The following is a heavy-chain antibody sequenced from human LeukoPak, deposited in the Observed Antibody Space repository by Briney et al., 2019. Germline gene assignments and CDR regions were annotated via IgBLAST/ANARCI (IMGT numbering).Heavy chain of an antibody. V-gene: IGHV3-30*18. J-gene: IGHJ4*02. D-gene: IGHD6-13*01. CDR3: AKARKSSNHLDY. CDR1: GFTFSSYG. Sequence: GGSLRLSCAASGFTFSSYGMHWVRQAPGKGLEWVAVISYDGSNKYYADSVKGRFTISRDNSKNTLYLQMNSLRAEDTAVYYCAKARKSSNHLDYWGQGTLVTVSS. CDR2: ISYDGSNK.